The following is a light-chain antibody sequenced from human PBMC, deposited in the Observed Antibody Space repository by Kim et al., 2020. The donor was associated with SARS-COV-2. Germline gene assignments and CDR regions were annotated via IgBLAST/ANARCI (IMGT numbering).Light chain of an antibody. CDR2: DVS. J-gene: IGLJ3*02. V-gene: IGLV2-14*03. Sequence: GRSLTISWTGTSSDVGVYKYVSRYQHHPGKAPKLMFYDVSRRPSGVSNRFSGSKSGNTASLTISGLQAEDEADYYCSSYTSSSTWVFGGGTQLTVL. CDR1: SSDVGVYKY. CDR3: SSYTSSSTWV.